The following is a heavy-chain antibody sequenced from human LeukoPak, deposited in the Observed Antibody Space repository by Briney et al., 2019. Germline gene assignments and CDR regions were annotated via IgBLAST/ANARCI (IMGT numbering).Heavy chain of an antibody. CDR1: GFTFDDYA. V-gene: IGHV3-9*01. CDR2: VTWDSGGT. CDR3: ARGQRSTVTTLWYFDL. Sequence: GGSLRLSCAASGFTFDDYAMHWVRQTPGKCREWVSCVTWDSGGTGYADSVKGRFTISRDNAENSVHLQMNSLRAEDTALYYCARGQRSTVTTLWYFDLWGRGTLVTVSS. D-gene: IGHD4-17*01. J-gene: IGHJ2*01.